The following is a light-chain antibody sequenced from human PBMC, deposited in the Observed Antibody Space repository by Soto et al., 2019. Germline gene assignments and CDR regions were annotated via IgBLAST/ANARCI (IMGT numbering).Light chain of an antibody. CDR2: GAS. CDR1: RSISNN. V-gene: IGKV3-15*01. Sequence: IVMTQSPATLSASPGERATLSCRASRSISNNVASYQQKPGQAPRLLLYGASTRATGIPARFSASGSGTEFTLTISSLQSEDFAVYFCQQYNEWPPLTFGGGTKVEI. J-gene: IGKJ4*01. CDR3: QQYNEWPPLT.